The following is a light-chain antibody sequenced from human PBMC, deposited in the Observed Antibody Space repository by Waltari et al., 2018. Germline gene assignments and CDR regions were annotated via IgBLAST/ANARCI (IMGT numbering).Light chain of an antibody. J-gene: IGLJ2*01. Sequence: QSALTQPRSVSGSPGQSVTISCTGTSSDVGGYNYVSWYQQHPGKAPKLMIYDVSKRPSGGPDRFLGSKSGNTASLTISGLQAEDEADYYCCSYAGSSDDVVFGGGTKLTVL. CDR1: SSDVGGYNY. CDR3: CSYAGSSDDVV. V-gene: IGLV2-11*01. CDR2: DVS.